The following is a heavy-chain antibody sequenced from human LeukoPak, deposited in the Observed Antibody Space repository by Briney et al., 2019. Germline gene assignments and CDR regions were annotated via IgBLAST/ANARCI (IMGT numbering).Heavy chain of an antibody. CDR3: ARGRFGPGGATMPFFNF. J-gene: IGHJ4*02. D-gene: IGHD1-26*01. CDR1: GFTVSSNY. V-gene: IGHV3-53*01. CDR2: IYSGGST. Sequence: PGGSLRLSCAASGFTVSSNYMSWVRQAPGKGLEWVSVIYSGGSTYYADSVKGRFTISRDTSKNTLYLQMNSLRAEDTAVYYCARGRFGPGGATMPFFNFWGQGALVTVSS.